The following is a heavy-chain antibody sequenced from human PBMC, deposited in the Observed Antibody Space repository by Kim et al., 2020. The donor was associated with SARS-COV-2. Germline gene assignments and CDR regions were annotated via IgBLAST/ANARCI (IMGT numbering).Heavy chain of an antibody. Sequence: GGSLRLSCAVSGFTFDDYAMHWVRRAPGKGLEWVSALSWNSGNIGYADSVKGRFTITRDNAKNSLYLQLNSLRPEDTALYYCAKDATTVTSSGRMDVWGQGNTVTVSS. V-gene: IGHV3-9*01. CDR3: AKDATTVTSSGRMDV. D-gene: IGHD4-17*01. CDR1: GFTFDDYA. J-gene: IGHJ6*02. CDR2: LSWNSGNI.